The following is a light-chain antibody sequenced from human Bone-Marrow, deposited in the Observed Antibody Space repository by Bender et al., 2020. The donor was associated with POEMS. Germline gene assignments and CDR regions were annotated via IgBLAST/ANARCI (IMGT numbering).Light chain of an antibody. CDR2: GYN. J-gene: IGLJ3*02. CDR1: SSNTGAGYD. V-gene: IGLV1-40*01. Sequence: QSVLTQPPSVSGAPGQRVTISCTGSSSNTGAGYDVHWYQQFPGTAPKLLIYGYNNRPSGVPDRFSGSKSGTSASLAITGLQAEDEGDYYCQSYDNSLGGWVFGGGTKLTVL. CDR3: QSYDNSLGGWV.